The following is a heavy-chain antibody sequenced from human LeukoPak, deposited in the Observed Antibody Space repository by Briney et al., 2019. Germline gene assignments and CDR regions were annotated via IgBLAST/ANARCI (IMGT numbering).Heavy chain of an antibody. V-gene: IGHV3-30*18. CDR3: AKSARRFLEWLFMDV. D-gene: IGHD3-3*01. Sequence: GGSLRLSCAASGFTFSNLGMHWVRRAPGKGLEWVAVISYDGSNKYYADSVKGRFTISRDNSKNTLYLQMNSLRAEDTAVYYCAKSARRFLEWLFMDVWGQGTTVTVSS. CDR1: GFTFSNLG. J-gene: IGHJ6*02. CDR2: ISYDGSNK.